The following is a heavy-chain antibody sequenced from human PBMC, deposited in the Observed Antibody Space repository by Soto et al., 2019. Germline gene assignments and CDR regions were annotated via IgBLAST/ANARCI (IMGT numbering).Heavy chain of an antibody. J-gene: IGHJ4*02. CDR3: ARGGGSGWYYTIDY. CDR1: GYTFTSYA. Sequence: QVQLVQSGAEVKKPGASVKVSCKASGYTFTSYAMHWVRQAPGQRLEWMGWINAGNGNTKYSQKFQVRVTITRDTSASTAYMELSSLRSEDTAVYYCARGGGSGWYYTIDYWGQGTLVTVSS. CDR2: INAGNGNT. D-gene: IGHD6-19*01. V-gene: IGHV1-3*01.